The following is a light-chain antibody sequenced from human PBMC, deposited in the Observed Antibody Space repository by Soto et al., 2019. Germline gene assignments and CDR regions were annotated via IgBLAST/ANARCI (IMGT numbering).Light chain of an antibody. CDR1: QGISSY. Sequence: DIQMTHSPSTLSASVGDRVTITCRASQGISSYLAWYQQRPGKAPKLLIYDASTLQSGVPSGFSGSGSGTEFTLTISSLQSEDFAVYYWQQYKNWPLFGQGTRLEI. V-gene: IGKV1-9*01. CDR2: DAS. CDR3: QQYKNWPL. J-gene: IGKJ5*01.